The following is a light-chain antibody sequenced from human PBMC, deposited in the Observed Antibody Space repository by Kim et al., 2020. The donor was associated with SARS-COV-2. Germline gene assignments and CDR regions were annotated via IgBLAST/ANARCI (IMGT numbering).Light chain of an antibody. Sequence: GQSITISCTGTSSDVGGYNYVSWYQQHPGKAPKLMIYDVSKRPSGVSNRFSGSKSGNTASLTISGLQAEDEADYYCSSYTSSSTNVFGTGTKVTVL. J-gene: IGLJ1*01. CDR3: SSYTSSSTNV. CDR1: SSDVGGYNY. CDR2: DVS. V-gene: IGLV2-14*04.